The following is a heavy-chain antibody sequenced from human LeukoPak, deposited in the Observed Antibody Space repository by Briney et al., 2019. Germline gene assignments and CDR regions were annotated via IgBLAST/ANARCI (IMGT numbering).Heavy chain of an antibody. D-gene: IGHD3-9*01. J-gene: IGHJ5*02. V-gene: IGHV4-59*12. CDR2: ISYTEST. CDR3: ARRLAQYDCFDP. Sequence: SETLSLTCTVSGGSISSYFWSWIRQPPGKGLEWIGYISYTESTNYNPSLKSRVTISLDTSKNQFSLHLNSVTPEDTAVYYCARRLAQYDCFDPWGQGILVTVSS. CDR1: GGSISSYF.